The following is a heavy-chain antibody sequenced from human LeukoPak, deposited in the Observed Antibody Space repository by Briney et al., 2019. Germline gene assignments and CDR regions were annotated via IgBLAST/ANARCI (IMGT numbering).Heavy chain of an antibody. CDR1: GGSISSYY. D-gene: IGHD5-24*01. CDR2: IYTSGST. CDR3: ARQDGTYDAFDI. Sequence: PSETLSLTYTISGGSISSYYWSWIRQPPGKRLEWIGSIYTSGSTNYNPSLNSLVTISVDTSTSQFSLKLSSVTAADTAVYYCARQDGTYDAFDIWGQGTMVTVSS. V-gene: IGHV4-4*09. J-gene: IGHJ3*02.